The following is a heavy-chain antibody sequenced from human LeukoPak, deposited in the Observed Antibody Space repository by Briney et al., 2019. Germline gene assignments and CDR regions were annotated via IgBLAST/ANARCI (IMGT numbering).Heavy chain of an antibody. CDR1: GGSISSHH. Sequence: SETLSLTCTVSGGSISSHHWSWIRQPPGKGLERNGYIYYSGSTNYNPSLKSRVTISVDTSKNQFSLKLTSVTAADTAVYYCARVDYYDSSGDYYVTGWFDPWGQGTLVTVSS. CDR3: ARVDYYDSSGDYYVTGWFDP. J-gene: IGHJ5*02. CDR2: IYYSGST. D-gene: IGHD3-22*01. V-gene: IGHV4-59*11.